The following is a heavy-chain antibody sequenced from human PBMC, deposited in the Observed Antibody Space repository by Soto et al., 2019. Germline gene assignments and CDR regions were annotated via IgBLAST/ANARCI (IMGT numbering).Heavy chain of an antibody. J-gene: IGHJ4*02. Sequence: ASMKVSCKASGYTFTSYGISWVRQAPGQGLEWMGWISAYNGNTNYAQKLQGRVTMTTDTSTSTAYMELRSLRSDDTAVYYCARSPYYDFWSGYPHFDYWGQGTLVTVSS. CDR1: GYTFTSYG. V-gene: IGHV1-18*01. CDR3: ARSPYYDFWSGYPHFDY. CDR2: ISAYNGNT. D-gene: IGHD3-3*01.